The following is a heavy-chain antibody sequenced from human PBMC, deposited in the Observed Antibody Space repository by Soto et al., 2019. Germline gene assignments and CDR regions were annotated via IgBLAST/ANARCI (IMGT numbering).Heavy chain of an antibody. Sequence: PSETLSLTCAVYGGSFSGYYWSWIRQPPGKGLEWIGEINHSGSTNYNPSPKSRVTISVDTSKNQFSLKLSSVTAADTAVYYCARTGVRITGTIGLNDYWGQGTLVTVSS. J-gene: IGHJ4*02. CDR1: GGSFSGYY. V-gene: IGHV4-34*01. CDR2: INHSGST. CDR3: ARTGVRITGTIGLNDY. D-gene: IGHD1-7*01.